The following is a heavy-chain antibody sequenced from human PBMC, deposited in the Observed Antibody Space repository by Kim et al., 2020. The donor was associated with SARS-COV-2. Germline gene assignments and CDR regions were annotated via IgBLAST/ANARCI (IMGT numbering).Heavy chain of an antibody. D-gene: IGHD2-21*02. J-gene: IGHJ4*02. CDR1: GFTFSSYS. V-gene: IGHV3-21*01. Sequence: GGSLRLSCAASGFTFSSYSMNWVRQAPGKGLEWVSSISSSSSYIYYADSVKGRFTISRDNAKNSLYLQMNSLRAEDTAVYYCARDPDIAAAGTSRHDQSRSYCGGDCSPYFDYWGQGTLVTVSS. CDR3: ARDPDIAAAGTSRHDQSRSYCGGDCSPYFDY. CDR2: ISSSSSYI.